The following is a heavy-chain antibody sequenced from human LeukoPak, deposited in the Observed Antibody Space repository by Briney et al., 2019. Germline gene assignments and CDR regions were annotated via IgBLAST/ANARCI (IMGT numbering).Heavy chain of an antibody. CDR3: ATGSHSSGWY. J-gene: IGHJ4*02. D-gene: IGHD6-19*01. V-gene: IGHV3-23*01. CDR2: ISGSGGTT. Sequence: GGSLRLSCAASGFSFNNYAMSWVRQAPGKGLEWVSAISGSGGTTYYADSVKGRFTISRDNSKNALFLQMNSLRAEDTAVYYRATGSHSSGWYWGQGTLVTVSS. CDR1: GFSFNNYA.